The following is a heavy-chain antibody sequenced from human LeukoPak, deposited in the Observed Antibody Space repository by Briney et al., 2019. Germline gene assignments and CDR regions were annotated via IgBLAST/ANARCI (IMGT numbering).Heavy chain of an antibody. Sequence: GESLQISCQGSGYSFTTYWIGWVRQMPGKGLEWMGIVYPSDSDTRYSPSFQGQVTISADKSISTAYLQWSSLKASDTAMYYCARLPAGGLLNWFDPWGQGTLVTVSS. CDR1: GYSFTTYW. J-gene: IGHJ5*02. CDR3: ARLPAGGLLNWFDP. D-gene: IGHD2-15*01. V-gene: IGHV5-51*01. CDR2: VYPSDSDT.